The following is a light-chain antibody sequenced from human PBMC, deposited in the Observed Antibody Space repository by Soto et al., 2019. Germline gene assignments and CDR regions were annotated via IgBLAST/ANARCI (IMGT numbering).Light chain of an antibody. CDR3: QQYGTSEII. V-gene: IGKV3-20*01. CDR1: QSVSSSH. CDR2: AAS. Sequence: EIVLTQAPATLSLAPGERPTLSCRASQSVSSSHLAWYQHKPGQAPRLLIYAASSRATGSPDRFSGGGSGTDFTLTITRLEPEDFAVFYCQQYGTSEIIFGQGTRLEIK. J-gene: IGKJ5*01.